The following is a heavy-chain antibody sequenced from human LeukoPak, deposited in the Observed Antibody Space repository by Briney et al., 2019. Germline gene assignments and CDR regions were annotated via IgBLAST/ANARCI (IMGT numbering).Heavy chain of an antibody. V-gene: IGHV4-59*01. D-gene: IGHD6-13*01. J-gene: IGHJ5*02. CDR2: IYYSGST. Sequence: PSETLSLTCAVSGDSISGYYWTWIRQPPGKGLEWIGYIYYSGSTNYSPSLKSRVTISVDTSKNQFSLKLSSVTAADTAVYYCARDLRLGTSHVGIAARRPSNWFDPWGQGTLVTVSS. CDR3: ARDLRLGTSHVGIAARRPSNWFDP. CDR1: GDSISGYY.